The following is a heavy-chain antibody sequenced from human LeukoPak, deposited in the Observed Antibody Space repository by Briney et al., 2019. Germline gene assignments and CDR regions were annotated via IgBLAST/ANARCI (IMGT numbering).Heavy chain of an antibody. D-gene: IGHD6-6*01. J-gene: IGHJ4*02. CDR2: INPNSGGT. CDR3: AREKGYSSSSDYFDY. Sequence: GASVKVSCKASGYTFTGYYMHWVQQAPGQGLEWMGWINPNSGGTNYAQKFQGRVTMTRDTSISTAYMELSRLRSDDTAVYYCAREKGYSSSSDYFDYWGQGTLVTVSS. V-gene: IGHV1-2*02. CDR1: GYTFTGYY.